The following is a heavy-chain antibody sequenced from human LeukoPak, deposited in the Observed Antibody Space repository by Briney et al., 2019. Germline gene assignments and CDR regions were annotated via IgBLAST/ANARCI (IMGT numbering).Heavy chain of an antibody. CDR2: INSDGSST. D-gene: IGHD2-15*01. CDR1: GFTFSSYW. CDR3: ARGRYCSGGSCYSLGRY. Sequence: GGSLRLSCAASGFTFSSYWMHWVRQAPGKGLVWVSRINSDGSSTSYADSVKGRFTISRDNAKNTLYLQMNSLRAEDTAVYYCARGRYCSGGSCYSLGRYWGQGTLVTVSS. V-gene: IGHV3-74*01. J-gene: IGHJ4*02.